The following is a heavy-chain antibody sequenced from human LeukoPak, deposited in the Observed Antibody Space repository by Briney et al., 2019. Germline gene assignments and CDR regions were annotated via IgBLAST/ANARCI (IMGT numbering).Heavy chain of an antibody. CDR1: GGSISSGSYY. V-gene: IGHV4-61*02. D-gene: IGHD3-10*01. Sequence: SETLSLTCTVSGGSISSGSYYWSWIRQPAGKGLEWIGRIYTSGSTNYNPSLKSRVTISVDTSKNQFSLKLSSVTAADTAVYYCARELKTKLLWFGKGGWFDPWGQGTLVTVSS. CDR3: ARELKTKLLWFGKGGWFDP. J-gene: IGHJ5*02. CDR2: IYTSGST.